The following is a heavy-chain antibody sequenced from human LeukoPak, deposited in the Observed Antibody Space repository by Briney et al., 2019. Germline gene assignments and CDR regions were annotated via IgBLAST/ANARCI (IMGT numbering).Heavy chain of an antibody. J-gene: IGHJ4*02. CDR2: VKEDGSDI. D-gene: IGHD3-9*01. Sequence: ETLSLTCTVSGGSISSYYWSWIRQPPGKGLEWVAKVKEDGSDIHYVDSVKGRFTICRDNAKNSLCLQMSSLRVEDTAVYYCARGGARYLDSWGQGILVTVSS. CDR1: GGSISSYY. CDR3: ARGGARYLDS. V-gene: IGHV3-7*01.